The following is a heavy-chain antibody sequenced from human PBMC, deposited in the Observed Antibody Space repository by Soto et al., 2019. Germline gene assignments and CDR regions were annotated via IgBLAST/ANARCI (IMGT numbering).Heavy chain of an antibody. CDR2: IYPGDSDT. Sequence: PGESLNLSCTGSGYNFITYSIGWVRQMPGKGLEWMGIIYPGDSDTRYSPSFQGQVTISADKSINTAYLQWSSLKASDTAMYYCARGYPQLPSFDYWGQGTLVTVSS. D-gene: IGHD2-2*01. J-gene: IGHJ4*02. V-gene: IGHV5-51*01. CDR1: GYNFITYS. CDR3: ARGYPQLPSFDY.